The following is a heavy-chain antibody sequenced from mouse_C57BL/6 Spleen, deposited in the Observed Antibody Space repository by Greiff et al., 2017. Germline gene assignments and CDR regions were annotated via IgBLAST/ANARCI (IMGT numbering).Heavy chain of an antibody. J-gene: IGHJ4*01. CDR3: ARRGYGRAYYAMDY. CDR1: GYTFTDYY. Sequence: EVQLQQSGPELVKPGASVKISCKASGYTFTDYYMNWVKQSHGKSLEWIGDINPNNGGTSYNQKFKGKATLTVDKSSSTAYMELRSLTSEDSAVYYCARRGYGRAYYAMDYWGQGTSVTVSS. D-gene: IGHD1-1*01. V-gene: IGHV1-26*01. CDR2: INPNNGGT.